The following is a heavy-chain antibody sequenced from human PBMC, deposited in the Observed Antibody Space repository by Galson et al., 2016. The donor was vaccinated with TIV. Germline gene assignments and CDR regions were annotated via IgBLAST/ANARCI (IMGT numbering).Heavy chain of an antibody. V-gene: IGHV1-2*06. CDR2: INPDSGGT. J-gene: IGHJ6*02. CDR1: GYTFTHYY. CDR3: TREGWPGYCISTSCYGYYGMDV. D-gene: IGHD2-2*03. Sequence: SVKVSCKASGYTFTHYYMHWVRQAPGQGPEWMGRINPDSGGTDYAQKFQGRVTMTRDTSISTAYMDLSRLRSGDTALYYCTREGWPGYCISTSCYGYYGMDVWGQGTTVTVSS.